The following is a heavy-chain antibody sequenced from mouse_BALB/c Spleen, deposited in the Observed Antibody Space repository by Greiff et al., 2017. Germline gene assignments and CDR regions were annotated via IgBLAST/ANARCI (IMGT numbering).Heavy chain of an antibody. V-gene: IGHV5-12-1*01. CDR2: ISSGGGST. CDR1: GFAFSSYD. CDR3: ARRVYDGYLYYAMDY. Sequence: EVQLVESGGGLVKPEGSLKLSCAASGFAFSSYDMSWVRQTPEKRLEWVAYISSGGGSTYYPDTVKGRFTISRDNAKNTLYLQMSSLKSEDTAMYYCARRVYDGYLYYAMDYWGQGTSVTVSS. J-gene: IGHJ4*01. D-gene: IGHD2-3*01.